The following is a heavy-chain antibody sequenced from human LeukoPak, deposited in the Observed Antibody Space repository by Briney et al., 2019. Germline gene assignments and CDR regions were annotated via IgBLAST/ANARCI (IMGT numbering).Heavy chain of an antibody. Sequence: SETLSLTCTVSGGSISSSSYYWGWIRQPPGKGLEWIGSIYYSGSTYYNPSLKSRATISVDTSKNQFSLKLSSVTAADTAVYYCARGGYYYGSGSPLYYWGQGTLVTVSS. CDR2: IYYSGST. J-gene: IGHJ4*02. D-gene: IGHD3-10*01. CDR3: ARGGYYYGSGSPLYY. V-gene: IGHV4-39*01. CDR1: GGSISSSSYY.